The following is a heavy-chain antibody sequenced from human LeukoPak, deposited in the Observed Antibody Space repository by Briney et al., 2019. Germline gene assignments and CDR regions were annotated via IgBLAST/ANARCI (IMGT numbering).Heavy chain of an antibody. CDR1: GYTFTIYA. J-gene: IGHJ5*02. CDR2: INAGTGST. V-gene: IGHV1-3*01. D-gene: IGHD1-26*01. Sequence: ASVTVSFKTSGYTFTIYALYWLRQAPGQRLEWMGWINAGTGSTKYSQKFQGRVTITRDTSASTAYMELSSLRSEDTAVYYCAREFVRGSYLNWFDPWGQGTLVTVSS. CDR3: AREFVRGSYLNWFDP.